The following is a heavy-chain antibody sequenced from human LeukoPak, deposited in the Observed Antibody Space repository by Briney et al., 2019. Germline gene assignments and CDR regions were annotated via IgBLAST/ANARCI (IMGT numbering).Heavy chain of an antibody. Sequence: SETLSLTCTVSGGSISSHYWSWIRQPPGKGLEWIGNIYHSGSAYYNPSLKSRVTISVDTSKNQFSLKLSSVTAADTAVYYCARDGEVLSSSWFWFDPWGQGTLVTVSS. CDR1: GGSISSHY. CDR2: IYHSGSA. CDR3: ARDGEVLSSSWFWFDP. J-gene: IGHJ5*02. D-gene: IGHD6-13*01. V-gene: IGHV4-59*11.